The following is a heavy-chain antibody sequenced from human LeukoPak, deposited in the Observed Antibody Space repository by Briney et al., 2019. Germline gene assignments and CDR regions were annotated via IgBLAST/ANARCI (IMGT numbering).Heavy chain of an antibody. V-gene: IGHV4-59*01. CDR3: ARGHSSGYYFYLLDY. CDR2: IYYSGST. J-gene: IGHJ4*02. CDR1: GGSISSYY. D-gene: IGHD3-22*01. Sequence: SETLSLTCTVSGGSISSYYWSWIRQPPGKGLEWIGYIYYSGSTNYNPSLKSRVTISVDTSKNQFSLKLSSVTAAVTAVYYCARGHSSGYYFYLLDYWGQGTLVTVSS.